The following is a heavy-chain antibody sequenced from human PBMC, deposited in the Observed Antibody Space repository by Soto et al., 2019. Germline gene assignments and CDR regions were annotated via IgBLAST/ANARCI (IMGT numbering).Heavy chain of an antibody. D-gene: IGHD3-10*01. Sequence: SVKVSCKASGGTFSGYAISWVLQARGQGLEWMGGIIPIFGTANYAQKFQGRVTITADKSTSTAYMELSSLRSEDTAVYYCASTVEMATTTGSWLFDYWGQGTLVTVSS. CDR1: GGTFSGYA. CDR2: IIPIFGTA. V-gene: IGHV1-69*06. CDR3: ASTVEMATTTGSWLFDY. J-gene: IGHJ4*02.